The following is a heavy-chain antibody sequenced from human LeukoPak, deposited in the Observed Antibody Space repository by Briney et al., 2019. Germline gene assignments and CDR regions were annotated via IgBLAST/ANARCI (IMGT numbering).Heavy chain of an antibody. Sequence: SETLSLTCAVYGGSFSGYYWSWIRQPPGKGLEWIGEINHSGSTNYNPSLKGRVTISVDTSKNQFSLKLSSVTAADTAVYYCAGRRVRVRPFDYWGQGTLVTVSS. CDR3: AGRRVRVRPFDY. V-gene: IGHV4-34*01. D-gene: IGHD2-15*01. J-gene: IGHJ4*02. CDR2: INHSGST. CDR1: GGSFSGYY.